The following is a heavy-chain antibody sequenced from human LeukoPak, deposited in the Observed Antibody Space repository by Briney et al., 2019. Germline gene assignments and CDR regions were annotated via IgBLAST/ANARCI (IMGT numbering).Heavy chain of an antibody. V-gene: IGHV1-2*02. CDR2: INPNSGGT. D-gene: IGHD6-19*01. Sequence: ASVKVSCKASGYTFTGYYLHWVRQAPGQGLEWMGWINPNSGGTNYAQTFQGRVTMTRDMSISTAYMELSRLRSDDTAVYYCARGGSSGWYVQNYFDTWGQGTLVTVSS. CDR1: GYTFTGYY. CDR3: ARGGSSGWYVQNYFDT. J-gene: IGHJ5*02.